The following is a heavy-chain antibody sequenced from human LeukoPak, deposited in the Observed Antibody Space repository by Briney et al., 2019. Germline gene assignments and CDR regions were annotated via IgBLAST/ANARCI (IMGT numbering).Heavy chain of an antibody. J-gene: IGHJ5*02. Sequence: MPSETLSLTCTVSGGSISSDYWSWIRQPPGKGLEWIGYIYYSGSTNYNPSLKSRVTISVDTSKNQFSLKLSSVTAADTAVYYCARSVVPAAMGVFDPWGQGTLVTVSS. CDR3: ARSVVPAAMGVFDP. CDR1: GGSISSDY. CDR2: IYYSGST. D-gene: IGHD2-2*01. V-gene: IGHV4-59*08.